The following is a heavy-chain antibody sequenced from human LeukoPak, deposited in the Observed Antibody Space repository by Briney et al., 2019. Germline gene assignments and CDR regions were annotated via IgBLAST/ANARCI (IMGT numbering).Heavy chain of an antibody. D-gene: IGHD5-24*01. V-gene: IGHV1-18*01. J-gene: IGHJ4*02. Sequence: ASVKVSCKASGYTFSNYGINWVRQAPGQGLEWMGWISAYNDNTNYAQKLQGRVTMTTDTSTTTAYMELRSLTSDDTAVYYCAKDARRDGYSYDYWGQGTLVTVSS. CDR2: ISAYNDNT. CDR1: GYTFSNYG. CDR3: AKDARRDGYSYDY.